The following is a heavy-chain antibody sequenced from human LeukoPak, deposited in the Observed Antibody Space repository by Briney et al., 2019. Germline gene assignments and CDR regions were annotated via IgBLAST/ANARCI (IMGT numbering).Heavy chain of an antibody. CDR3: ARGRGSGHKENWFDP. D-gene: IGHD6-19*01. Sequence: ASVKVSCKASGYTFTTYDINWVRQATGQGLEWMGWMNPNSGNTGYAQKFQGRVTMTRNTSISTAYMELNSLRPEDTAVYYCARGRGSGHKENWFDPWGQGTLVTVSP. J-gene: IGHJ5*02. CDR2: MNPNSGNT. CDR1: GYTFTTYD. V-gene: IGHV1-8*01.